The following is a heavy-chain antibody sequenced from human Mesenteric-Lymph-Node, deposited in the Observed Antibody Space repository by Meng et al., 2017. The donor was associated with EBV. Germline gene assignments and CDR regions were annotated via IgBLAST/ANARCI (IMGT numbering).Heavy chain of an antibody. CDR2: ISYSGST. Sequence: LTRQWPYAVPVTASSTPSPTCTCSCRSISTTTYYGAWIRQPPGQVLEWIGTISYSGSTYYNPSLKIRVTISVDTSKNQFTLKLISVTAADTAVYYCASRGYSYALWGFDPWGQGTLVTVSS. CDR1: CRSISTTTYY. D-gene: IGHD5-18*01. J-gene: IGHJ5*02. CDR3: ASRGYSYALWGFDP. V-gene: IGHV4-39*06.